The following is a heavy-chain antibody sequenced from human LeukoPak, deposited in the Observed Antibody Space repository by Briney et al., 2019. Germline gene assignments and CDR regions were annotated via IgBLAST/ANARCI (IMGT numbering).Heavy chain of an antibody. CDR1: GFTFSSYS. CDR3: ARIQLWDYYYYYYMDV. V-gene: IGHV3-48*01. Sequence: GGSLRLSCAASGFTFSSYSMNWVRQAPGKGLEWVSYISSSSSTIYYADSVKGRFTISRDNDKNSLYLQMNSLRAEDTAVYYCARIQLWDYYYYYYMDVWGKGTTVTVSS. CDR2: ISSSSSTI. J-gene: IGHJ6*03. D-gene: IGHD5-18*01.